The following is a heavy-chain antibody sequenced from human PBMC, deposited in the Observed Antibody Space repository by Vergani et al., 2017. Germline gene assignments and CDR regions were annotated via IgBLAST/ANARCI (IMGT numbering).Heavy chain of an antibody. J-gene: IGHJ4*02. V-gene: IGHV3-33*08. Sequence: VQLVESGGGLVKPGGSLRLSCAASGFTFSSYSMHWVRQAPGKGLEWVAVIWYDGSNKYYADSVKGRFTISRDNSKNTLYLQMNSLRAEDTAVYYCARLERGKLVDYWGQGTLVTVSS. D-gene: IGHD1-1*01. CDR1: GFTFSSYS. CDR3: ARLERGKLVDY. CDR2: IWYDGSNK.